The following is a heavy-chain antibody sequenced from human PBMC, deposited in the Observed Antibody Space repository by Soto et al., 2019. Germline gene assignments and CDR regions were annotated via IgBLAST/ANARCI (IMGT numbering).Heavy chain of an antibody. CDR1: GGTFSNYA. J-gene: IGHJ4*02. CDR3: ARDGNGDSSRFDY. CDR2: IIPIFGTA. V-gene: IGHV1-69*13. D-gene: IGHD4-17*01. Sequence: SVKVSCKASGGTFSNYAISWVRQAPGQGLEWMGGIIPIFGTANYAQKFQGRVTITADDFTCTADMELSSLRSEDPAVYSCARDGNGDSSRFDYWGQGTLVTVSS.